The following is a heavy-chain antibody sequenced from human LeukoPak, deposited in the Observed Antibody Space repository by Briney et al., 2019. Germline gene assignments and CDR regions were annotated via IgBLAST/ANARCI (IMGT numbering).Heavy chain of an antibody. Sequence: PGGSLRLSCAASGFTFNNFAMSWVRQPPGKGLEWVSAISGSGGSTYYADSVKGHFTISRDNSKNTLYLQMNSLRAEDTAVYYCAKGYYDILTGLNWFDPWGQGTLVTVSS. CDR2: ISGSGGST. J-gene: IGHJ5*02. V-gene: IGHV3-23*01. D-gene: IGHD3-9*01. CDR1: GFTFNNFA. CDR3: AKGYYDILTGLNWFDP.